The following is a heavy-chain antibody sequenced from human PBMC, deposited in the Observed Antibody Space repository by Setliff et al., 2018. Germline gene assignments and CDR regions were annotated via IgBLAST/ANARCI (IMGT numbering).Heavy chain of an antibody. CDR3: ARPPICQYNYYMDV. D-gene: IGHD1-20*01. CDR2: ISSIGRLI. Sequence: GGSLRLSCSGSGFNFSNYEINWVRQAPGKGLEWISYISSIGRLIHYADSVKGRFTVVRGNAGNSVHLQMNNLRVDAAAIYYCARPPICQYNYYMDVWGKGTTVTVSS. CDR1: GFNFSNYE. J-gene: IGHJ6*04. V-gene: IGHV3-48*03.